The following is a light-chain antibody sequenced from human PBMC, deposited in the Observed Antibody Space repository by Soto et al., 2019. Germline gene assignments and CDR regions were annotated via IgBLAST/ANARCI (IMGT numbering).Light chain of an antibody. CDR3: QQYGT. V-gene: IGKV1-5*01. J-gene: IGKJ1*01. CDR1: QSINSC. CDR2: DAY. Sequence: GDRVNITCLASQSINSCLAWYQQKPGKTHTLLIYDAYSWESGVPSRFSVSGSGKEFTLTISSLQPDDLATYYCQQYGTFGQGTKVDIK.